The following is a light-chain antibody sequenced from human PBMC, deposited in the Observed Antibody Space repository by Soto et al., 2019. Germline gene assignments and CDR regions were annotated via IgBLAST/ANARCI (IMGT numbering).Light chain of an antibody. Sequence: EIVMTPSQATLSVSPCERATLSLRASQDININLAWYQQKAGQAPRLLIYSASTRAAGIPARFSGTGSETDFTLTIDSLQSEDFAVYYCQQRSNWPITFGQGTRLETK. J-gene: IGKJ5*01. V-gene: IGKV3-15*01. CDR3: QQRSNWPIT. CDR2: SAS. CDR1: QDININ.